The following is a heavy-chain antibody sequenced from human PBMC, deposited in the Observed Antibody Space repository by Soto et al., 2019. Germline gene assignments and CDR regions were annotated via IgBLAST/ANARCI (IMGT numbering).Heavy chain of an antibody. CDR1: GFTFSHYW. V-gene: IGHV3-7*01. CDR2: IKEDGSEK. J-gene: IGHJ4*02. D-gene: IGHD6-19*01. CDR3: ARDAV. Sequence: EVQLVESGGGLVHPGGSLRLSCAASGFTFSHYWMSWVRQAPGKGLEWVANIKEDGSEKYYVDSVMGRFTISADNAKNSLYLQMNSLRVEHTAVYYCARDAVWGQGTLVTVSS.